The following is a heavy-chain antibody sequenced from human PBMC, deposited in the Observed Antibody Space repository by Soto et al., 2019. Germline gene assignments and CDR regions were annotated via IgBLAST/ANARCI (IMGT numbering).Heavy chain of an antibody. D-gene: IGHD4-4*01. V-gene: IGHV3-7*04. J-gene: IGHJ6*02. CDR2: IKPDGSNT. CDR1: GFTLSSYW. Sequence: PGGPLRLSCAASGFTLSSYWMILVRQAPGKGLEWVANIKPDGSNTYYVDSVKGRFTISRDNAKSSLYLQMNSLRAEDTAVYYCARVSTTISNYGMDVWGLGTTVTVSS. CDR3: ARVSTTISNYGMDV.